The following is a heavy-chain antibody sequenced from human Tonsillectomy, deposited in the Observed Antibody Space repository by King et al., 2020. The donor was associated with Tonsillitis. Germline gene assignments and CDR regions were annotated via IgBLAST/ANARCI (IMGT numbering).Heavy chain of an antibody. CDR3: ARATLRYWYFDL. V-gene: IGHV3-33*08. J-gene: IGHJ2*01. CDR2: IWYDGRNK. CDR1: GFTFSSYG. Sequence: VQLVESGGGVVQPGRSLRLSCAASGFTFSSYGMHWVRQAPGKGLEWVAVIWYDGRNKYYAASVKGRFTISRDNSKNTLYLQMNSLRAEDTAVYYCARATLRYWYFDLWGRGTLVTVSS. D-gene: IGHD3-16*01.